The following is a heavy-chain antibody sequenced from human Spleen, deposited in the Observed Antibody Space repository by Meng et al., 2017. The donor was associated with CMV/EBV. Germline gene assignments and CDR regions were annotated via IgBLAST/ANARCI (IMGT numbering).Heavy chain of an antibody. V-gene: IGHV3-30*02. D-gene: IGHD3-3*01. J-gene: IGHJ4*02. CDR2: IPYDGGNM. CDR3: TGNDFWSGNGNDY. Sequence: GESLKISCATSGFTLDDYGMSWVRQAPGKGLEWVAFIPYDGGNMYYAESVKGRFTISRDNSKSTLYLQMDSLRAEDTAVYYCTGNDFWSGNGNDYWGQGTLVTVSS. CDR1: GFTLDDYG.